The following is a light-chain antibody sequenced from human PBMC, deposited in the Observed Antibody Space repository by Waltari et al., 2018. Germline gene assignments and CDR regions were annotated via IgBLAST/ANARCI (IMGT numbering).Light chain of an antibody. CDR1: SSNIGAGYD. CDR2: GNN. CDR3: QSYDSSLSGHVV. V-gene: IGLV1-40*01. Sequence: QSVLTQPPSVSGAPGQRVTISCTGSSSNIGAGYDVQWYQQLPGTAPKLLIYGNNNRPSGVPDRFSGSKSGTSVSLAINGLQAEDEADYYCQSYDSSLSGHVVFGGGTKLTVL. J-gene: IGLJ2*01.